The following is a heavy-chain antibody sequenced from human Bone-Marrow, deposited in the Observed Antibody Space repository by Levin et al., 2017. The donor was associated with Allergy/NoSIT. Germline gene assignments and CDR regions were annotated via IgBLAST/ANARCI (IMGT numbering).Heavy chain of an antibody. J-gene: IGHJ3*02. D-gene: IGHD3-10*01. V-gene: IGHV4-39*01. CDR2: IYYSGST. CDR3: ARLSSPYGSGSYYNVGAFDI. Sequence: SQTLSLTCTVSGGSISSSSYYWGWIRQPPGKGLEWIGSIYYSGSTYYNPSLKSRVTISVDTSKNQFSLKLSSVTAADTAVYYCARLSSPYGSGSYYNVGAFDIWGQGTMVTVSS. CDR1: GGSISSSSYY.